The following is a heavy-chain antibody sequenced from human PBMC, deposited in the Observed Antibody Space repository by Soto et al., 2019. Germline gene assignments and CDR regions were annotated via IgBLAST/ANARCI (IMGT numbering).Heavy chain of an antibody. V-gene: IGHV4-59*01. J-gene: IGHJ4*01. CDR2: IYYSGST. CDR1: GGSISSYY. D-gene: IGHD3-3*01. CDR3: ATTINDFWSGSYTIEY. Sequence: SETLSLTCTVSGGSISSYYWSWIRQPPGKGLEWIGYIYYSGSTNYNPSLKSRVTISVDTSKNQFSLKLSSVTAADTAVYYCATTINDFWSGSYTIEYWGQGTLVTVSS.